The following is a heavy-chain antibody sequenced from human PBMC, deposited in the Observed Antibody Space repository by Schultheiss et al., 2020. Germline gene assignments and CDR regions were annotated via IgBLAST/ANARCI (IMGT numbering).Heavy chain of an antibody. V-gene: IGHV4-34*01. CDR3: ARELTRTGGMRSDLEI. D-gene: IGHD7-27*01. J-gene: IGHJ3*02. Sequence: SQTLSLTCAVYGGSFSGYYWSWIRQPPGKGLEWIGEIYHSGSTNYNPSLKSRVTISVDTSKNQFSLKLSSVTAADTAVYYCARELTRTGGMRSDLEIWGQGTMVTVSS. CDR2: IYHSGST. CDR1: GGSFSGYY.